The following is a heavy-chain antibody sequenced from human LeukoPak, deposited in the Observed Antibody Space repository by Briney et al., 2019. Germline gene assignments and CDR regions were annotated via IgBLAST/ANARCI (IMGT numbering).Heavy chain of an antibody. D-gene: IGHD6-19*01. CDR2: ISWNSGSI. CDR3: AKESGWRGFDY. V-gene: IGHV3-9*01. J-gene: IGHJ4*02. Sequence: PGGSLRLSCAASGFTFDDYAMHWVRQAPGKGLEWVSGISWNSGSIGYADSVKGRFTISRDNAKNSLYLQMNSLRAKDTALYYCAKESGWRGFDYWGQGTLVTVSS. CDR1: GFTFDDYA.